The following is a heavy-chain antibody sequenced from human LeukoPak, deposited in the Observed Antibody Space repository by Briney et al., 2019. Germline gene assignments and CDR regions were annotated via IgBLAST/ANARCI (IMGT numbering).Heavy chain of an antibody. V-gene: IGHV4-59*01. CDR3: ARDSSGWFRLFDP. D-gene: IGHD6-19*01. Sequence: SETLSLTCTVSGGSFSSYYWRWIRQPPGKGLEWIGYIYNSGGTHYTPSLKSRVTISVDTSKNQFSLKLTSVTAADTAVYYCARDSSGWFRLFDPWGQGTLVTVSS. CDR2: IYNSGGT. CDR1: GGSFSSYY. J-gene: IGHJ5*02.